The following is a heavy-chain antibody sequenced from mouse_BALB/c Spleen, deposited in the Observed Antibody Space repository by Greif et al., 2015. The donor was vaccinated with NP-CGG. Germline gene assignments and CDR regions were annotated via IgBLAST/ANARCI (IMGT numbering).Heavy chain of an antibody. CDR1: GYAFTNYL. CDR3: AQYDYDIAY. J-gene: IGHJ3*01. V-gene: IGHV1-54*01. Sequence: QVQLKQSGAELVRPGTSVKVSCKASGYAFTNYLIEWVKQRPGQGLEWIGVINPGSGGTNYNEKFKGEATLTADKSSSTAYMQLSSLTSDDSAVYFCAQYDYDIAYWGQGTLVTVSA. CDR2: INPGSGGT. D-gene: IGHD2-4*01.